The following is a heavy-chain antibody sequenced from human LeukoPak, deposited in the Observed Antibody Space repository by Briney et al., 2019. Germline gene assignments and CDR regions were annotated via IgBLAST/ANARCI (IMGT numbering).Heavy chain of an antibody. V-gene: IGHV4-31*03. CDR1: GGSISSGGYY. D-gene: IGHD2-15*01. Sequence: SETLSLTCTVSGGSISSGGYYWSWIRQHPGKGLEWIGYIYYSGSPYYNPSLKSRVTISVDTSKNQFSLKLSSVTAADTAVYYCARDGGDIVAFDPWGQGTLVTVSS. CDR2: IYYSGSP. J-gene: IGHJ5*02. CDR3: ARDGGDIVAFDP.